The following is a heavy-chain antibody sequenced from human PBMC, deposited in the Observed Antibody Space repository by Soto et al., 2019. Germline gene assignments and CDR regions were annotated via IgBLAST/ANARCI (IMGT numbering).Heavy chain of an antibody. D-gene: IGHD3-3*01. V-gene: IGHV3-33*08. Sequence: AQLVESGGGLSQPGGSLRLSCAASGFTFTSYGIHWVRQAPGKGLEWVAVIWYDGSNKYYGDSVKGRFSISRDNSKNTVYLQMNSLRAEDTAVYYCARDRRFLEWLDYWGQGTLVSVSS. CDR3: ARDRRFLEWLDY. J-gene: IGHJ4*02. CDR2: IWYDGSNK. CDR1: GFTFTSYG.